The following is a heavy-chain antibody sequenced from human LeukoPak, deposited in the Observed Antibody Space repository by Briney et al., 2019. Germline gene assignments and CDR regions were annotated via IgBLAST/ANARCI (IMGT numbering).Heavy chain of an antibody. D-gene: IGHD4-17*01. Sequence: GGSLRLSCAASGFTFSSYGMHWVRQAPGKGLEWVSSISGGGLRTYYADSVKGRFTISRDNSKNTLHLQMSSLRAEDTAVYYCAKEFGYGDYGPYYIDYWGQGTLVTVSS. V-gene: IGHV3-23*01. J-gene: IGHJ4*02. CDR2: ISGGGLRT. CDR3: AKEFGYGDYGPYYIDY. CDR1: GFTFSSYG.